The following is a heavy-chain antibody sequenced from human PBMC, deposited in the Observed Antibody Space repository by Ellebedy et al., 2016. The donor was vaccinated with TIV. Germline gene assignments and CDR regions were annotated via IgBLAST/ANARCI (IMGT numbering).Heavy chain of an antibody. J-gene: IGHJ4*02. D-gene: IGHD1-14*01. CDR2: IFYSANT. Sequence: MPGGSLRLSCPVSGGSISSSSYYWGWIRQPPGKGLESIGSIFYSANTYYNPSLKSRVTVSVDTSKNQFSLKLTSVTGADTAVYYCARGTYYYFDYWGQGTLVTVSS. V-gene: IGHV4-39*01. CDR3: ARGTYYYFDY. CDR1: GGSISSSSYY.